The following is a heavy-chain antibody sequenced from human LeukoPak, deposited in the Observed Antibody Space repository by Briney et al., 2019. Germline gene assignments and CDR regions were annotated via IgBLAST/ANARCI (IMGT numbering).Heavy chain of an antibody. J-gene: IGHJ6*02. Sequence: SETLSLTCTVSGGSISSSSYYWGWIRQPQGKGLMWIGSTYYSGSTYYNPSLKSRVTISVDTYKNQFSMKLSSVTAADTAVYYCARLNGDKTQYYDYGMDVWGQGTTVTVSS. D-gene: IGHD3-10*01. CDR3: ARLNGDKTQYYDYGMDV. CDR1: GGSISSSSYY. V-gene: IGHV4-39*01. CDR2: TYYSGST.